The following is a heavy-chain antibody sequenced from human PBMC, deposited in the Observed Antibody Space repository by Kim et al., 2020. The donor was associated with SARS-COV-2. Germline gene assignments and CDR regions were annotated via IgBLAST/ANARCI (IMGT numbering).Heavy chain of an antibody. CDR3: ARDLILY. D-gene: IGHD3-9*01. CDR2: DGSSK. Sequence: DGSSKSYADSVKGRFTISRDNAKNTLYLQMNSLRAEDTAVYYCARDLILYWGQGTLVTVSS. J-gene: IGHJ4*02. V-gene: IGHV3-74*01.